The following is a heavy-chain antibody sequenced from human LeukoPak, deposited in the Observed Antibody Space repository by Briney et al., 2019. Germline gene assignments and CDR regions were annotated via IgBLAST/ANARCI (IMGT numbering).Heavy chain of an antibody. V-gene: IGHV4-59*01. CDR3: ARGTMMVGP. D-gene: IGHD3-22*01. Sequence: SETLSLTCTVSGDSISGYYWSWIRQPPGKELEWIGYIHNSGTTNYNPSLKSRVTMSVNTSKNHFSLGVSHVTTADTAVYYCARGTMMVGPWGQGTQVTVSS. CDR1: GDSISGYY. CDR2: IHNSGTT. J-gene: IGHJ5*02.